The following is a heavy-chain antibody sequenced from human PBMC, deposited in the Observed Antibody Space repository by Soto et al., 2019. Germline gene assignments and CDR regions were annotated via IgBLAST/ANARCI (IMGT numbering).Heavy chain of an antibody. CDR2: ISAYSGST. CDR3: ARSIAAAVDFDY. Sequence: ASVKVSCKASGYTFTSYGISWVRQAPGQGPEWMGWISAYSGSTNYAQKLQGRVTMTTDTSTSTAYMELRSLRSDDTAVYYCARSIAAAVDFDYWGQGTLVTVSS. D-gene: IGHD6-13*01. V-gene: IGHV1-18*01. J-gene: IGHJ4*02. CDR1: GYTFTSYG.